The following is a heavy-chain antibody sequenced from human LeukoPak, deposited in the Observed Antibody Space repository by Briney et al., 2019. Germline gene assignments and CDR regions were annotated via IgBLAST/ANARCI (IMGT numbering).Heavy chain of an antibody. Sequence: ASVKVSCKASGGTFSSYAISWVRQAPGQRLEWMGWINAGNGNTKYSQKFQGRVTITRDTSASTAYMELSSLRSEDTAVYYCARGGGSYFGPQTTFDYWGQGTLVTVSS. J-gene: IGHJ4*02. CDR2: INAGNGNT. V-gene: IGHV1-3*01. CDR3: ARGGGSYFGPQTTFDY. CDR1: GGTFSSYA. D-gene: IGHD1-26*01.